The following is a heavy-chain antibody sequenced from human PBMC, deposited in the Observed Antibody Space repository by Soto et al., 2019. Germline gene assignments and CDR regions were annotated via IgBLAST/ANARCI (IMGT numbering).Heavy chain of an antibody. CDR3: ATSSGWYYFAY. D-gene: IGHD6-19*01. Sequence: QVQLQEWGPGLVKPSETLSLTCSVSGVSISSYYWSWIRQPPGKGLEWIGSIYYTGSTNYNPSLMSRVTMSVDTSKNQFSLKMNSVTAADTAMYYCATSSGWYYFAYWGQGTLVTVSS. CDR1: GVSISSYY. V-gene: IGHV4-59*13. J-gene: IGHJ4*02. CDR2: IYYTGST.